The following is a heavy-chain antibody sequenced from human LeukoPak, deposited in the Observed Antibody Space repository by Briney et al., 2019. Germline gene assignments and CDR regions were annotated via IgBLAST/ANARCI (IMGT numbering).Heavy chain of an antibody. J-gene: IGHJ5*02. CDR3: ATDTAYCSSTSCYNWFDP. CDR1: GYTLTELS. CDR2: FDPEDGET. V-gene: IGHV1-24*01. D-gene: IGHD2-2*01. Sequence: ASVKVSCKVSGYTLTELSMHWVRQAPGKGLEWRGGFDPEDGETIYAQKFQGRVTMTEGTSTDTSYMELSSLRSEDTAVYYCATDTAYCSSTSCYNWFDPWGQGTLVTVSS.